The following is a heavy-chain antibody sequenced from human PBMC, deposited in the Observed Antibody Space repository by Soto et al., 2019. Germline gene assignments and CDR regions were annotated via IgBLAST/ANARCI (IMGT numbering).Heavy chain of an antibody. Sequence: QVQLQQWRAGLLKPSETLSLTCAVYGGSFSGYYWSWIRQPPGKGLEWIGEINHSGSTNYNPSLKSRVTISVDTSKNQFSLKLSSVTAADTAVYYCARVAQNWFDPWGQGTLVTVSS. J-gene: IGHJ5*02. CDR1: GGSFSGYY. V-gene: IGHV4-34*01. CDR3: ARVAQNWFDP. CDR2: INHSGST.